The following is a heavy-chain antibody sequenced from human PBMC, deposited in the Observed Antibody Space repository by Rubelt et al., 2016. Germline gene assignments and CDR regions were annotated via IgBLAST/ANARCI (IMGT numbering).Heavy chain of an antibody. CDR2: IYYSGST. Sequence: QVQLQVSGPGLVKSSETLSLTCTVSGVSISPYYWSWIRQSPGKGLEWIGYIYYSGSTNYNPSLKSRVTMSVDMANNQFSLELPSVTAADTAVYYCARATDFWSACMDVWGPGTTVTVSS. D-gene: IGHD3-3*01. V-gene: IGHV4-59*12. CDR1: GVSISPYY. J-gene: IGHJ6*02. CDR3: ARATDFWSACMDV.